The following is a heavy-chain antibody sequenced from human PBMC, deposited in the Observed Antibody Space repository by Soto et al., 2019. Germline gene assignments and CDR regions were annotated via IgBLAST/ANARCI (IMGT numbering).Heavy chain of an antibody. D-gene: IGHD4-17*01. V-gene: IGHV3-48*01. Sequence: PGGSLRLSCAASGFTFSSYSMNWVRQAPGKGLEWVSYISSSSSNIYYADSVKGRFTISRDNAKNSLYLQMNSLRAEDTAVYYCAGGLYGDPREYFQYWGQGTLVTVSS. CDR2: ISSSSSNI. CDR3: AGGLYGDPREYFQY. J-gene: IGHJ1*01. CDR1: GFTFSSYS.